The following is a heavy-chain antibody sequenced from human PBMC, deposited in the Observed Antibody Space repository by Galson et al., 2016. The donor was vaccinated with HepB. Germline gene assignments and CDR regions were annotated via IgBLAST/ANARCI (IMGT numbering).Heavy chain of an antibody. CDR2: IWREGIRT. V-gene: IGHV3-33*01. CDR1: RFHFSMYA. D-gene: IGHD6-19*01. J-gene: IGHJ5*02. Sequence: SLRLSCAASRFHFSMYAMHWVRQAPGKGLEWVAMIWREGIRTFYADSVKGRFTISRDNSIYTSYLQMNSLRVEDTAVYYRVGDPPSSGWAFDPWGQGTLGTVSS. CDR3: VGDPPSSGWAFDP.